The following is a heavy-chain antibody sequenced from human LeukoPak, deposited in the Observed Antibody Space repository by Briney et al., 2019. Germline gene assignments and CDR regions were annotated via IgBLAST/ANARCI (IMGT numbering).Heavy chain of an antibody. CDR1: GYTFTGYY. CDR2: INPNSGGT. V-gene: IGHV1-2*02. CDR3: AKLDLLGY. J-gene: IGHJ4*02. D-gene: IGHD2-15*01. Sequence: GASVKVSCEASGYTFTGYYMHWVRQAPGQGLEWMGWINPNSGGTNYAQEFQGRVTMTRDTSITTAYMELSRLRSDDTAVYYCAKLDLLGYWGQGTLVTVSS.